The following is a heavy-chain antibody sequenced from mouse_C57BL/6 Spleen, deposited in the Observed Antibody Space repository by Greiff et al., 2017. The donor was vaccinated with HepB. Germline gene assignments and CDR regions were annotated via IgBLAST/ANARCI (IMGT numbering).Heavy chain of an antibody. CDR2: MWSGSSK. CDR3: ARKREDYAMDY. CDR1: GFSFTSYG. J-gene: IGHJ4*01. V-gene: IGHV2-2*01. Sequence: VQLQQSGPGLVQPSQSLSITCTVSGFSFTSYGVHWVRQSPGKGLEWLGVMWSGSSKDYNAAFITRLSISKDNSKSQVFFKMNSLQADDTAIYYCARKREDYAMDYWGQGTSVTVSS.